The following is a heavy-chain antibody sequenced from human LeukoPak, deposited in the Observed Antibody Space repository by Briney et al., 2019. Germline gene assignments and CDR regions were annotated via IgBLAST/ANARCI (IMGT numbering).Heavy chain of an antibody. CDR1: GFTFTSSA. J-gene: IGHJ5*02. D-gene: IGHD3-10*01. V-gene: IGHV1-58*02. CDR3: AATTELYYYGSGSYRVYWFDP. Sequence: ASVKFSCKASGFTFTSSAMQWVRQARGQRLEWIGWIVVGSGNTNYAQKFQERVTITRDMSTSTAYMELSSLRSEDTAVYYCAATTELYYYGSGSYRVYWFDPWGQGTLVTVSS. CDR2: IVVGSGNT.